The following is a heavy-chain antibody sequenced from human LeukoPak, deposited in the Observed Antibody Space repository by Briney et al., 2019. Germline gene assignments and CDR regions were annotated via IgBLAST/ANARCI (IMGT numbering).Heavy chain of an antibody. J-gene: IGHJ3*02. Sequence: ASVKVSCKASGYTFTSHDVNWLRQATGQGLEWLGWMNPNSGHTGFAQKFQGRVTMTRDTSISTAYMELSSLRSEDTAMYYCAMYHYDSSGPYVGAFDIWGQGTMTVSS. D-gene: IGHD3-22*01. CDR2: MNPNSGHT. V-gene: IGHV1-8*01. CDR3: AMYHYDSSGPYVGAFDI. CDR1: GYTFTSHD.